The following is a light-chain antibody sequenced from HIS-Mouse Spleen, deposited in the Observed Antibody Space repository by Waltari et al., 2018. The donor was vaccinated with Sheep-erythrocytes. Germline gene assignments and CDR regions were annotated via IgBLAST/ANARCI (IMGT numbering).Light chain of an antibody. CDR1: SSDVGGYNY. Sequence: QSALTQPPSASGSPGQSVTISCTGTSSDVGGYNYVSWYQQHPGKAPKLMIYDVSKRPSGVPDRFSRSKSGNTASLTISGLQAEDEADYYCCSYAGSYTVVFGGGTKLTVL. CDR3: CSYAGSYTVV. CDR2: DVS. J-gene: IGLJ2*01. V-gene: IGLV2-11*01.